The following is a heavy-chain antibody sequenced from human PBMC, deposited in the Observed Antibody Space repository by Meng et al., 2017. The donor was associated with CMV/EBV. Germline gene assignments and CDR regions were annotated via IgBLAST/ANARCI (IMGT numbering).Heavy chain of an antibody. J-gene: IGHJ4*02. CDR3: ARDRPIRETYYYDSSGYQPFDY. V-gene: IGHV1-18*01. CDR1: GYTFTSYG. CDR2: ISAYNGNT. D-gene: IGHD3-22*01. Sequence: VSLVQSGADVKKPEASVKVPCKASGYTFTSYGISWVRQAPGQGLEWMGWISAYNGNTNYAQKLQGRVTMTTDTSTSTAYMELRSLRSDDTAVYYCARDRPIRETYYYDSSGYQPFDYWGQGTLVTVSS.